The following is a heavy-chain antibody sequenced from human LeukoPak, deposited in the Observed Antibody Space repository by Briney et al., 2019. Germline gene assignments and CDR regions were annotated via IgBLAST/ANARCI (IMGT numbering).Heavy chain of an antibody. D-gene: IGHD6-19*01. CDR3: ARDIAVAGPFDY. CDR1: GGSISSGSYY. Sequence: SETLSLTCTVSGGSISSGSYYWSWIRQPAGKGLEWIGRIYTSGSTNYNPSLKSRVTISVDTSKNQFSLKLSSVTAADTAVYYCARDIAVAGPFDYWGQGTLVTVSS. J-gene: IGHJ4*02. CDR2: IYTSGST. V-gene: IGHV4-61*02.